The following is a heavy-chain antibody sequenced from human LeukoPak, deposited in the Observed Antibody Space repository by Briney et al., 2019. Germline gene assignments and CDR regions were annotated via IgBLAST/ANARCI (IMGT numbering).Heavy chain of an antibody. CDR2: IYYSGST. Sequence: SETLSLTCTVSGGSISSYYWSWIRQPPGKGLEWIGYIYYSGSTNYNPSLKSRVTMSVDTSKNQFSLKLSSVTAADTAIYYCARASSSWLYFDYWGQGTLVTVSS. V-gene: IGHV4-59*01. J-gene: IGHJ4*02. CDR3: ARASSSWLYFDY. D-gene: IGHD6-13*01. CDR1: GGSISSYY.